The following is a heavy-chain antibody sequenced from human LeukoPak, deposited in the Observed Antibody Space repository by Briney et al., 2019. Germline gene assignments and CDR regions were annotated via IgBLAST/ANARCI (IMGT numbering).Heavy chain of an antibody. CDR3: AGTRIAASPH. Sequence: SETLSFTCTVSGGSISSGSYYWSWIRQPAGKGLEWIGRIYTSGSTNYNPSHKSRVTISVDTSKNQFPLKLSSVTAADTAVYYCAGTRIAASPHWGQGTLVTVSS. D-gene: IGHD6-13*01. CDR2: IYTSGST. V-gene: IGHV4-61*02. CDR1: GGSISSGSYY. J-gene: IGHJ4*02.